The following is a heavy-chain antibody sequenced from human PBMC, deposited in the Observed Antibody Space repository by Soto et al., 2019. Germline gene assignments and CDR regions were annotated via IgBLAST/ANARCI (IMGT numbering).Heavy chain of an antibody. CDR3: AGRCRGCSCFSSYAMDV. D-gene: IGHD2-15*01. V-gene: IGHV5-10-1*01. Sequence: PXESVTSGCKASGDSFTSTWINWVRQIPGKALDWMGRIDPSDSQSNYNPSFEGLVTISADKSTSRAYVQWKSLKASDTAMYYCAGRCRGCSCFSSYAMDVSGQGTTVTVSS. CDR1: GDSFTSTW. J-gene: IGHJ6*02. CDR2: IDPSDSQS.